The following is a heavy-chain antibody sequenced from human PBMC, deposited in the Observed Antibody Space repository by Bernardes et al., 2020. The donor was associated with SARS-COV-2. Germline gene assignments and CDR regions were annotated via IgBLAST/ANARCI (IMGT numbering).Heavy chain of an antibody. CDR2: ISSSSLTI. D-gene: IGHD2-15*01. CDR1: GFSFSSYS. J-gene: IGHJ6*02. V-gene: IGHV3-48*01. Sequence: GGSLRLSCAASGFSFSSYSMTWVRQAPGKGLEWVSYISSSSLTIYYADSVKGRFTISRDNAKNSLYLQMSGLRADDTAVYFCANGDLVRYYSGTDVWGQGTTVIVSS. CDR3: ANGDLVRYYSGTDV.